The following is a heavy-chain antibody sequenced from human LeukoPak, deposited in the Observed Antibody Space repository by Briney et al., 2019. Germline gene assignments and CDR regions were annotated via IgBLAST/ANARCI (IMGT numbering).Heavy chain of an antibody. CDR1: GYTFTSYA. Sequence: ASVKVSCKASGYTFTSYAMNRVRQAPGQGLEWMGWINTNTGNPTYAHGFTGRFVFSLDTSVSTVYLQISSLKAEDTAVYYCAGGVNHLDSSSWFVAFDIWGQGTMVTVSS. D-gene: IGHD6-13*01. CDR3: AGGVNHLDSSSWFVAFDI. J-gene: IGHJ3*02. V-gene: IGHV7-4-1*02. CDR2: INTNTGNP.